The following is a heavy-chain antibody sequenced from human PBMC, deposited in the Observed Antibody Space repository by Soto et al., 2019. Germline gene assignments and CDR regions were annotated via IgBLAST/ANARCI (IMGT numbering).Heavy chain of an antibody. CDR2: IYYSGST. CDR3: ARASGRSSSGTWFDP. V-gene: IGHV4-31*03. CDR1: GGSISSGGYY. D-gene: IGHD6-13*01. Sequence: QVQLQESGPGLVKPSQTLSLTCTVSGGSISSGGYYWSWIRQHPGKGLEWIGYIYYSGSTYYNPSLKSRVTISVDTSKNQFSLKRSSVTAADTAVYYCARASGRSSSGTWFDPWGQGTLVTVSS. J-gene: IGHJ5*02.